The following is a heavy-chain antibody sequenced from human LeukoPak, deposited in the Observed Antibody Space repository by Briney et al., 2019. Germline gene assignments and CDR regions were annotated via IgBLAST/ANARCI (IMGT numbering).Heavy chain of an antibody. D-gene: IGHD3-10*01. CDR1: GFTFTDYA. Sequence: GGSLRLSCATSGFTFTDYAMNWVRQAPGKGLEWVSAIRGIATGGNTYYRDSVKGQFTISRDNSKNMLYLEMNSLRAEDTAVYYCAKGTTDYGSGYGMDVWGKGTTVTVSS. CDR3: AKGTTDYGSGYGMDV. J-gene: IGHJ6*04. CDR2: IRGIATGGNT. V-gene: IGHV3-23*01.